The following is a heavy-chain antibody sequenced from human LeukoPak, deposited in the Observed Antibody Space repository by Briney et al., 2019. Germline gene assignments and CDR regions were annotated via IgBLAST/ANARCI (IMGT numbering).Heavy chain of an antibody. Sequence: GGSLRLSCAASGLTLRNNKRSGFGRAQGKGREWVSYISSSGSTIYYADSVKGRFTISRDNGKNSLYLQMNSLRAEDTAVYYCASGMRVGPNIWGQGTLVTVSS. CDR3: ASGMRVGPNI. V-gene: IGHV3-11*04. CDR1: GLTLRNNK. J-gene: IGHJ4*02. CDR2: ISSSGSTI. D-gene: IGHD1-26*01.